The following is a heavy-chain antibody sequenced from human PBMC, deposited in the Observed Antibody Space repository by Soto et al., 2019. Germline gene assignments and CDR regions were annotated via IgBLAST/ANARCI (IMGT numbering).Heavy chain of an antibody. CDR1: GDSISTDY. CDR3: AKNWNWGSLVH. J-gene: IGHJ4*02. D-gene: IGHD7-27*01. V-gene: IGHV4-59*08. CDR2: IYYGGST. Sequence: QVHLQESGPGLVKPSETLSLTCTVSGDSISTDYWSWIRQSPGKGLEWIGFIYYGGSTNYNPSLKSPGTITVATPKNQCSLKLSSVTAADTAVYYCAKNWNWGSLVHWGQGTLVTVSS.